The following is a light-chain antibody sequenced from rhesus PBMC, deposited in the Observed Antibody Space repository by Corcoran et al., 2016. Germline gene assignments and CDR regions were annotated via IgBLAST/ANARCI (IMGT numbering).Light chain of an antibody. CDR2: KES. J-gene: IGKJ1*01. CDR3: QQYSSRPPT. Sequence: DIQMTQSPSSLSASVGDTVTITCRASQGISSWLAWYQQKTGKAPKLLIYKESSLKSGVPSRFSGSGAGKDFTLTISSMQSEDFATYYCQQYSSRPPTFGQGTKVEIK. V-gene: IGKV1-22*01. CDR1: QGISSW.